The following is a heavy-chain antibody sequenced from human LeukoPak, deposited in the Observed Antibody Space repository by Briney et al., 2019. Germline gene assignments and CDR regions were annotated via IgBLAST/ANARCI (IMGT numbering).Heavy chain of an antibody. CDR2: INWNGGST. CDR3: ARVGSSGWYAPYYFDY. J-gene: IGHJ4*02. V-gene: IGHV3-20*04. Sequence: GGSLRLSCAASGFTFDDYGMSWVRQAPGKGLEWVSGINWNGGSTGYADSVKGRFTISRDNAKNSLYLQMNSLRAEDTALYYCARVGSSGWYAPYYFDYWGQGILVTVSS. CDR1: GFTFDDYG. D-gene: IGHD6-19*01.